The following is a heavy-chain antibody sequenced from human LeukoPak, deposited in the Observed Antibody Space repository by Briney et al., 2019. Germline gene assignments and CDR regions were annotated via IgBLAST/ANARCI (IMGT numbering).Heavy chain of an antibody. CDR3: ARDRSSGLDY. D-gene: IGHD3-22*01. J-gene: IGHJ4*02. CDR2: ILYDGTNK. Sequence: GGSLRLSCAASGFTFSSFGMHWVRQAPGQGLEWVAFILYDGTNKYYADSVKGRFTISRDNSKNTLSLQMNSLRAEDTAVYYCARDRSSGLDYWGQGTLVTVSS. V-gene: IGHV3-30*02. CDR1: GFTFSSFG.